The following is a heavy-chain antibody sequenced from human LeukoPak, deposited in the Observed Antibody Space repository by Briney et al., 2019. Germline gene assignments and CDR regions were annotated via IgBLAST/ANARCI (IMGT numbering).Heavy chain of an antibody. Sequence: GGSLSLSCAASGFTFSPYSMNWARQAPGKGLEWISSITMGSSYIYYADSVKGLFTITRDNAEDSVYLQMNSLRAEDTAVHYCARESTTRTVIFGVVRINTLDIWGQGTVVTVSS. J-gene: IGHJ3*02. CDR1: GFTFSPYS. CDR3: ARESTTRTVIFGVVRINTLDI. V-gene: IGHV3-21*01. D-gene: IGHD3-3*01. CDR2: ITMGSSYI.